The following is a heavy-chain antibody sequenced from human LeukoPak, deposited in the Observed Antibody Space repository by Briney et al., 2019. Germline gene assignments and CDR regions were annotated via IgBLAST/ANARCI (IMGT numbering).Heavy chain of an antibody. CDR2: ISGSGDST. V-gene: IGHV3-23*01. CDR3: ARVGYSGYDYDY. J-gene: IGHJ4*02. D-gene: IGHD5-12*01. CDR1: GFTFSSYA. Sequence: GGSLRLSCAASGFTFSSYAMRWVRQAPGKGLEWVSVISGSGDSTYYADSVEGRCTISRDNSKDALYLQMNSLRAEDTAVYYCARVGYSGYDYDYWGQGTLVTVSS.